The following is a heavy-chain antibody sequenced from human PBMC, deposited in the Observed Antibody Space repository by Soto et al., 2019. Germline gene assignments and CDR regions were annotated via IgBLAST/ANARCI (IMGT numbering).Heavy chain of an antibody. J-gene: IGHJ4*02. CDR1: GYIIKNYW. CDR3: FRGGVTSRTFDY. CDR2: IFPDDSDT. D-gene: IGHD3-16*01. Sequence: GESLKISCRASGYIIKNYWIGWVRQMPGQGLEWMGIIFPDDSDTRYSPSFQGHVTISVDKSISTAYVQWSSLKASDSAIYYCFRGGVTSRTFDYWGQGTLVTVSS. V-gene: IGHV5-51*01.